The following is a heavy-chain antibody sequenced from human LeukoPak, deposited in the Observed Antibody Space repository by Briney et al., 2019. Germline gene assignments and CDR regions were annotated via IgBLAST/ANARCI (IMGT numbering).Heavy chain of an antibody. V-gene: IGHV4-61*05. J-gene: IGHJ2*01. D-gene: IGHD1-26*01. CDR2: VYYSGST. CDR3: ARVYYSRSYDHWYFDL. CDR1: GGSISTSNYY. Sequence: SETLSLTCTVSGGSISTSNYYWGWIRQPPGKGLEWIGCVYYSGSTNYNPSLKSRVTISVDTSKNQFSLKLSSVTAADTAVYYCARVYYSRSYDHWYFDLWGRGTLVTVSS.